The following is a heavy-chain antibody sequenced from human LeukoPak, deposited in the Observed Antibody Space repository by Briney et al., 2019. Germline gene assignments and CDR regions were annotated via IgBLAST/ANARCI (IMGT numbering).Heavy chain of an antibody. CDR1: GGSIRSTSYY. D-gene: IGHD5-24*01. CDR2: IYYSGST. J-gene: IGHJ5*02. CDR3: ARANGKRWLQFQNWFDP. V-gene: IGHV4-39*06. Sequence: SETLSLTCTVSGGSIRSTSYYWGWIRQPPGKGLEWIGSIYYSGSTYYNPSLKSRVTISVDTSKNQFPLKLSSVTAADTAVYYCARANGKRWLQFQNWFDPWGQGTLVTVSS.